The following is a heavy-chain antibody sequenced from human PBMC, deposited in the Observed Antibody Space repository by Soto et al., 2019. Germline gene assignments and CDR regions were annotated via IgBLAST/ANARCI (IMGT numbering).Heavy chain of an antibody. CDR2: INHTGGT. CDR1: VGSFNGYY. Sequence: SETLSITGAVYVGSFNGYYWNWMRQRTGKGLEWIGEINHTGGTHYNPSLKSRVTISVDTSKNEFSLKLSSVTAADTAIYYCARDDREHTKSPAPDHWGQGTLVTVSS. J-gene: IGHJ4*02. V-gene: IGHV4-34*01. CDR3: ARDDREHTKSPAPDH. D-gene: IGHD3-22*01.